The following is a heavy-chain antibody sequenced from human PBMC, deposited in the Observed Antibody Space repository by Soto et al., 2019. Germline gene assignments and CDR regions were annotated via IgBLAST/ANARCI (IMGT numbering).Heavy chain of an antibody. Sequence: SETLSLTCAVYGGSFSGYYWSWIRQPPGKGLEWIGEINHSGSTNYNPSLKSRVTISVDTSKNQFSLKLSSVTAADTAVYYCARVDPPWDYYYMDVWGKGTTVTVSS. CDR3: ARVDPPWDYYYMDV. V-gene: IGHV4-34*01. CDR2: INHSGST. D-gene: IGHD7-27*01. CDR1: GGSFSGYY. J-gene: IGHJ6*03.